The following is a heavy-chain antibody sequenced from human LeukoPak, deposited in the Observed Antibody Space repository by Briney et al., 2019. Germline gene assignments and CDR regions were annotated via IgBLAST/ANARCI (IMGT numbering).Heavy chain of an antibody. Sequence: PGGSLRLSCAASGFTVSSNFMSWVHQAPGKGLEWVALIQSGGNTYYADSVKGRFTISRDNSKNTLYVQMNSLRAEDTAVYYCASADYSKSFFDYWGQGTLVTVSS. V-gene: IGHV3-66*01. CDR1: GFTVSSNF. CDR3: ASADYSKSFFDY. D-gene: IGHD4-11*01. CDR2: IQSGGNT. J-gene: IGHJ4*02.